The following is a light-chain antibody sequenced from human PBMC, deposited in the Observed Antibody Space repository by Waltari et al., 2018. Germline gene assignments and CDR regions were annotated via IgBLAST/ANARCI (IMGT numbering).Light chain of an antibody. Sequence: EIVTTQHAATMSLSPGARATRSCRASQSVNRNLAWYQQKPGQAPRLLIYGGSSSATGIPDRFSGSGSGTDFALTISSLEPEDVAVYYCLQRNNWPRTFGQGTKVEIK. CDR1: QSVNRN. J-gene: IGKJ1*01. CDR3: LQRNNWPRT. CDR2: GGS. V-gene: IGKV3-15*01.